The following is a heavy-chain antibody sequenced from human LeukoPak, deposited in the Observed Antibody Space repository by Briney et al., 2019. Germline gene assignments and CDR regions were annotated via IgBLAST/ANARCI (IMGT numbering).Heavy chain of an antibody. Sequence: PGGSLRLSCAASGFTFSSHAMHWVRQAPGKGLEWVIFISYDGNKKYYAESVKGRFTISRDNSKNTVYLQMNSLSTEDTAVYYCARDQSGTYSIDYWGQGTLVTVSS. CDR1: GFTFSSHA. CDR2: ISYDGNKK. CDR3: ARDQSGTYSIDY. V-gene: IGHV3-30-3*01. D-gene: IGHD1-26*01. J-gene: IGHJ4*02.